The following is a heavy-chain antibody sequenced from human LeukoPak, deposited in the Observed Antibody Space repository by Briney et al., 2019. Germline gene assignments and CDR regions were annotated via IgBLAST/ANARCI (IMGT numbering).Heavy chain of an antibody. Sequence: GGSLRLSCAASGFTFSSYWMSWVRQAPGKGLEWVANIKQDGSEKYYVDSVKGRFTISRDNAKNSLYLQMNSLRAEDTAVYYCAREELGYCSGGSCYPFFDYWGQGTLVTVSS. CDR3: AREELGYCSGGSCYPFFDY. D-gene: IGHD2-15*01. CDR1: GFTFSSYW. CDR2: IKQDGSEK. J-gene: IGHJ4*02. V-gene: IGHV3-7*01.